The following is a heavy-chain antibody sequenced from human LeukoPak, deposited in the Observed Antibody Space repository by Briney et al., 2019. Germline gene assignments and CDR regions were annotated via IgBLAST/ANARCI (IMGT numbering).Heavy chain of an antibody. Sequence: GASVKVSCKASGYTFTGYYMHWVRQAPGQGLEWMGRINPNSGGTNYAQKFQGRVTMTRDTSISTAYMELSRLRSDDTAVYYCARVYQGYSSSWLIDYWGQGTLVTVSS. CDR1: GYTFTGYY. CDR2: INPNSGGT. V-gene: IGHV1-2*06. CDR3: ARVYQGYSSSWLIDY. J-gene: IGHJ4*02. D-gene: IGHD6-13*01.